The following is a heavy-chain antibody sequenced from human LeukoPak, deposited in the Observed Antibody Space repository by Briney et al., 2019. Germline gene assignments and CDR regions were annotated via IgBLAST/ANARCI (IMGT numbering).Heavy chain of an antibody. D-gene: IGHD1-1*01. CDR2: ISNSGDST. CDR3: AKDTPTTSGYFDY. J-gene: IGHJ4*02. Sequence: PGGSLRLSCAASGFTFSSYAMSWVRQAPGKGLEWVSDISNSGDSTYYADSVKGRFTIPRDNSKNMLYLQMNGLRADDTAVYYCAKDTPTTSGYFDYWGQGTLVTVSS. CDR1: GFTFSSYA. V-gene: IGHV3-23*01.